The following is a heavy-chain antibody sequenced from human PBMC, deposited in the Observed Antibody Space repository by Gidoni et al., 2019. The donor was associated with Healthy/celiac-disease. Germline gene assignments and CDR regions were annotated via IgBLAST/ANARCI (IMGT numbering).Heavy chain of an antibody. D-gene: IGHD3-16*01. CDR2: ISGSGGST. Sequence: EVQLLESGGGLVQPGGSLRLSCAASGFTFSSYAMSWVRQAPGKGLEWVSAISGSGGSTYYADSVKVRFTISRDNSKNTLYLQMNSLRAEDTAVYYCAKDVWDDSDAFDIWGQGTMVTVSS. J-gene: IGHJ3*02. CDR3: AKDVWDDSDAFDI. V-gene: IGHV3-23*01. CDR1: GFTFSSYA.